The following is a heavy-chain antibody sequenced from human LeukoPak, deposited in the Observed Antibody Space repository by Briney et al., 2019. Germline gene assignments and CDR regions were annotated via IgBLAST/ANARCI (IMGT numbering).Heavy chain of an antibody. Sequence: GAAVKVSFKASGYSFSTFAINWVRQAPGQGLEWMGWMNPNTGKIGYAQRFQGRVTITGNTSISTVDMELSSLTSDDTAVYYCARGPLIGEHYHYYMDVWGKGTTVTVS. D-gene: IGHD7-27*01. V-gene: IGHV1-8*03. CDR2: MNPNTGKI. CDR1: GYSFSTFA. CDR3: ARGPLIGEHYHYYMDV. J-gene: IGHJ6*03.